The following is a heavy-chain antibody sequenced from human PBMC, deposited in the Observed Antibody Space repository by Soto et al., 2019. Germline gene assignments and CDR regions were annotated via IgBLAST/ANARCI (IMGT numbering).Heavy chain of an antibody. J-gene: IGHJ4*02. V-gene: IGHV3-23*01. CDR2: ISGSGDGT. CDR1: GFTFSSFA. CDR3: AGPGYSSQDY. Sequence: EVQLLESGGGLVQPGGSLRLSCAASGFTFSSFALSWVRQAPGKGLEWVSAISGSGDGTDYADSVKGRFTISRDNSKNTPYLQMNSLRAEDTAVYYCAGPGYSSQDYWGQGALVTVSS. D-gene: IGHD5-18*01.